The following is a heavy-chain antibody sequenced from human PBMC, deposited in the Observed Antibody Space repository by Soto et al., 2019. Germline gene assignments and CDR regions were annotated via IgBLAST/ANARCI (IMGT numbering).Heavy chain of an antibody. V-gene: IGHV1-69*18. D-gene: IGHD6-19*01. CDR1: GATFSGYA. Sequence: QVQLVQSGAEVKKPGSSVKVSCKASGATFSGYAINWVRQAPGQGLEWLGRIVPIFETLNYAERFQGRVALTAAESTTTVYMELTNLTHEDTAVYYCVVMGNVAVSNPRSFDYWGQGTQVTVSS. CDR2: IVPIFETL. J-gene: IGHJ4*02. CDR3: VVMGNVAVSNPRSFDY.